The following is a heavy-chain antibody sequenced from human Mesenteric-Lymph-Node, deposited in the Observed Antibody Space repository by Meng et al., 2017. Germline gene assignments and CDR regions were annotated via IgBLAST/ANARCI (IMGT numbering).Heavy chain of an antibody. D-gene: IGHD3-22*01. J-gene: IGHJ6*02. Sequence: GESLKISCAASGFTFSSYAMSWVRQAPGKGLEWVSGISGSGGNTYYAGSVMGRFTISRDNAKNSLYLQMNSLRAEDTAVYYCARDRGPWNYYDSSGYYLYYYYGMDVWGQGTTVTVSS. CDR3: ARDRGPWNYYDSSGYYLYYYYGMDV. V-gene: IGHV3-23*01. CDR1: GFTFSSYA. CDR2: ISGSGGNT.